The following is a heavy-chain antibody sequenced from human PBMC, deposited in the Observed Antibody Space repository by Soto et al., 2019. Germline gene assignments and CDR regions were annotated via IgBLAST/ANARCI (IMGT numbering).Heavy chain of an antibody. Sequence: SVKVSCKASGFTFTSSAMQWVRQARGQRLEWIGWIVVGSGNTNYAQKFRERVTITRDMSTSTAYMELSSLRSEDTAVYYCAAASDYSGPNYYYYYYMDVWGKGTTVTVSS. CDR1: GFTFTSSA. J-gene: IGHJ6*03. CDR2: IVVGSGNT. CDR3: AAASDYSGPNYYYYYYMDV. V-gene: IGHV1-58*02. D-gene: IGHD2-15*01.